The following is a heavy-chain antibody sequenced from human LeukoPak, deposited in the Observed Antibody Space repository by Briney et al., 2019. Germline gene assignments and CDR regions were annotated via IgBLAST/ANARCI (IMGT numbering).Heavy chain of an antibody. CDR1: GFSLTTYE. Sequence: GGSLRLSCAVSGFSLTTYEMDWIRQAPGKGLEWVAYTDSNSETTHYADSVKGRFTISRDNAKNSLYLQMNSLRAEDTALYYCVREYCSGGSCSDAFDIWGQGTMVTVSS. J-gene: IGHJ3*02. CDR2: TDSNSETT. D-gene: IGHD2-15*01. CDR3: VREYCSGGSCSDAFDI. V-gene: IGHV3-48*03.